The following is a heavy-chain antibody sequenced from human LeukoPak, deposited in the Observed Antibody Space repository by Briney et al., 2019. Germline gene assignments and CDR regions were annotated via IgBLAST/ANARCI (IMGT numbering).Heavy chain of an antibody. CDR1: GFTFSNFG. V-gene: IGHV3-33*01. Sequence: GGSLRLSCAASGFTFSNFGMHWVRQVPGKGLEWVAVIRYDGSNKYYADSVKGRFTLSGDDSKNTVYLQMDSLRAGDTAVYYCARDRGLIYLDYWGQGTLVTVSS. CDR2: IRYDGSNK. J-gene: IGHJ4*02. D-gene: IGHD3-10*01. CDR3: ARDRGLIYLDY.